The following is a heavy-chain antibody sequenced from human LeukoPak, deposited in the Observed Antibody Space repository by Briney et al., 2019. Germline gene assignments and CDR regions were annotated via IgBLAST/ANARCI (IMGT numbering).Heavy chain of an antibody. CDR2: IYHSGST. V-gene: IGHV4-30-2*01. J-gene: IGHJ4*02. CDR3: ARSQVTTVVTPYFDY. D-gene: IGHD4-23*01. CDR1: GGSISSGGYS. Sequence: KPSETLSLTCAVSGGSISSGGYSWSWIRQPPGKGLEWIGYIYHSGSTYYNPSLKSRVTISVDRSKNQFSLKLSSVTAADTAVYYRARSQVTTVVTPYFDYWGQGTLVTVSS.